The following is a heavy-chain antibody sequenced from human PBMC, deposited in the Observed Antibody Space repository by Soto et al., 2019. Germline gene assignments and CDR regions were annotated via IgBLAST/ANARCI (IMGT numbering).Heavy chain of an antibody. CDR1: GFTVSSNY. Sequence: GGSLRLSCAASGFTVSSNYMSWVRQAPGKGPEWVSVIYSGGSTYYADSVKGRFTISRDNSKNTLYLQMNSLRAEDTAVYYCARAPYYDSLDVWGQGTTVTVSS. J-gene: IGHJ6*02. CDR3: ARAPYYDSLDV. CDR2: IYSGGST. V-gene: IGHV3-53*01. D-gene: IGHD3-3*01.